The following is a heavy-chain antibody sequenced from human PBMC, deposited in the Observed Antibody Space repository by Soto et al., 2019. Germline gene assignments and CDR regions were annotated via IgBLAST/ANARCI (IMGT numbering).Heavy chain of an antibody. J-gene: IGHJ4*02. D-gene: IGHD6-13*01. Sequence: GASVKVSFKASGYTLTNFYIHWVRQAPGQGLEWMGIINPNGGSTNYAHNFQGRVTITRDTSTSTVYMDLSSLRSEDTAVYYCAAKGISSSWCKCDYWGQGTLVTSPQ. V-gene: IGHV1-46*01. CDR1: GYTLTNFY. CDR3: AAKGISSSWCKCDY. CDR2: INPNGGST.